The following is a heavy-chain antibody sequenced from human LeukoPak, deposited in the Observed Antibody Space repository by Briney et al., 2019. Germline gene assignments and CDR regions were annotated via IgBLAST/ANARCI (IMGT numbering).Heavy chain of an antibody. V-gene: IGHV1-69*05. CDR2: IIPIFGTA. Sequence: SVKVSCKASGGTFSSYAISWVRQAPGQGLEWMGGIIPIFGTANYAQKFQGRVTITTDESTSPAYMELSSLSSEDTAVYYCARSGRYYDSSGYSPFDYWGQGTLVTVSS. J-gene: IGHJ4*02. CDR1: GGTFSSYA. D-gene: IGHD3-22*01. CDR3: ARSGRYYDSSGYSPFDY.